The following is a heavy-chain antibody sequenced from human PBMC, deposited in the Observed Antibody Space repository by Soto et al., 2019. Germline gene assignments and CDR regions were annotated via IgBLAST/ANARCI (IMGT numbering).Heavy chain of an antibody. Sequence: EVQLLEAGGGLVQPGGSLRLSCAASGFTFNGYAMSWVRQAPGKGLEWGSSISGSGGATYYAESLKAGFTISRDNSKNTLYLQMNRVRAENTGVYYCVKDLGYGDNPNHALPIWGQGTMVPVAS. CDR1: GFTFNGYA. CDR2: ISGSGGAT. V-gene: IGHV3-23*01. D-gene: IGHD4-17*01. CDR3: VKDLGYGDNPNHALPI. J-gene: IGHJ3*02.